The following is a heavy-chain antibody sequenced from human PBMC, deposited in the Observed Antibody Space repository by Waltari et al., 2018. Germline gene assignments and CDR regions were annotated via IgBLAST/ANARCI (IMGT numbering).Heavy chain of an antibody. Sequence: QVQLQESGPGLVKPSETRSLTCTVPVASITDYHWSWFRQSAGKGLEWIGRMFISGSTDYNPSLQSRISMSLDASKSQFSLRLNSVTAADTAVYYCATKDGHFWGQGVLVTVSS. CDR3: ATKDGHF. V-gene: IGHV4-4*07. CDR1: VASITDYH. D-gene: IGHD3-3*02. CDR2: MFISGST. J-gene: IGHJ4*02.